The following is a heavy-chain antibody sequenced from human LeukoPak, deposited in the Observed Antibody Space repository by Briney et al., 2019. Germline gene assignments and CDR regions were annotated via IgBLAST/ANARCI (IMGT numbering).Heavy chain of an antibody. CDR1: GFTFRSYA. Sequence: KTGGSLRLSCAASGFTFRSYAMSWVRQAPGKGLEWVSVISGSGDSTYYADSVKGRFTISRDNSKTTLYLQMNSLRAEDTAVYYCAKDRSSVSDSWTGYYPDYWGQGSLVTVSS. D-gene: IGHD3/OR15-3a*01. CDR3: AKDRSSVSDSWTGYYPDY. J-gene: IGHJ4*02. CDR2: ISGSGDST. V-gene: IGHV3-23*01.